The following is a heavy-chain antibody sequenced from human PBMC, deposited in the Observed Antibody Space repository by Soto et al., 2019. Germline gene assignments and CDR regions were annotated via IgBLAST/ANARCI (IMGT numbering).Heavy chain of an antibody. J-gene: IGHJ4*02. CDR2: ISGSGGST. CDR1: GFTFSSYA. Sequence: EVQLLESGGGLVQPGGSLRLSCAASGFTFSSYAMSWVRQAPGKGLEWVSAISGSGGSTYYADSVKGRFTISRDNSKNPLDLQMNSLRAEDTAVYYCAKKFSSGWSPRGYWGQGTLVTVSS. V-gene: IGHV3-23*01. CDR3: AKKFSSGWSPRGY. D-gene: IGHD6-19*01.